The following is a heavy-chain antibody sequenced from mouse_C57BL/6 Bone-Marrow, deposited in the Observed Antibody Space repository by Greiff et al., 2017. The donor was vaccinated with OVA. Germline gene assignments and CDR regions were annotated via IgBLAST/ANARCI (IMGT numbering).Heavy chain of an antibody. CDR2: IDPETGGT. CDR1: GYTFTDYE. V-gene: IGHV1-15*01. J-gene: IGHJ4*01. Sequence: QVQLQQSGAELVRPGASVTLSCKASGYTFTDYEMHWVKQTPVHGLEWIGAIDPETGGTASNQKFKGKAILTADKSSSTAYMELRNLTSEDSAVYYCKRGYSNYYAMDYWGRGTSVTVSA. D-gene: IGHD2-5*01. CDR3: KRGYSNYYAMDY.